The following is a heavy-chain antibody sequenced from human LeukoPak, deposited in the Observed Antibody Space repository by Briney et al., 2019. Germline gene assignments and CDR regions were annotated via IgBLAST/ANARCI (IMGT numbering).Heavy chain of an antibody. CDR2: INDRGIAT. Sequence: GGSLRLSCAASGFTFSNYAMSWVRQAPGKGLEWVSTINDRGIATYYADSVKGRFTISRDNSKNTLSLQVSSLRAEDTAIYYCAKGLKTAVGPYKGYHYYMDVWGKGTTVTVSS. CDR3: AKGLKTAVGPYKGYHYYMDV. V-gene: IGHV3-23*01. CDR1: GFTFSNYA. D-gene: IGHD5-18*01. J-gene: IGHJ6*03.